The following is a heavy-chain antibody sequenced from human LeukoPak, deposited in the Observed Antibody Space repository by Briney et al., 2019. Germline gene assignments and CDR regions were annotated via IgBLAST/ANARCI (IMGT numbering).Heavy chain of an antibody. J-gene: IGHJ3*02. CDR2: IYTSGNT. CDR3: ARDLYDWNYGSHAFDI. D-gene: IGHD1-7*01. CDR1: GGSFSSGSYF. V-gene: IGHV4-61*09. Sequence: SETLSLTCTVSGGSFSSGSYFWSWVRQPAGKRLEWIGHIYTSGNTNYNPSLKSRVTISIDTSKNQFSLKLSSVTAADTAMYYCARDLYDWNYGSHAFDIWGQGTMVTVSS.